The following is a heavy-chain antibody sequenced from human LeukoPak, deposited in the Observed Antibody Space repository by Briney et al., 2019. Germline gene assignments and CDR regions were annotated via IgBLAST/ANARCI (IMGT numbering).Heavy chain of an antibody. Sequence: GASVKVSCKASGGTFSSYAISWVRQAPGQGLEWMGGIIPIFGTANYAQKFQGRVTITADKSTSTAYMELSSLRSEDTAVYYCAREGALGGSYDSSGYYLGGAFDIWGQGTMVTVSS. V-gene: IGHV1-69*06. D-gene: IGHD3-22*01. CDR3: AREGALGGSYDSSGYYLGGAFDI. CDR2: IIPIFGTA. CDR1: GGTFSSYA. J-gene: IGHJ3*02.